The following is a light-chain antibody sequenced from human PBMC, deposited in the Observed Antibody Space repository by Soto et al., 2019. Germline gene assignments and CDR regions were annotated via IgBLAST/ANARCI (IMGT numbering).Light chain of an antibody. CDR2: EDD. Sequence: QSVLTQPPSVSAAPGQKVIISCSGGTSNIGNNFACWYQHLPGTAPKLLIYEDDKRASGIPDRFSGSRSGTLATLGITGLQTGDEADYYCGTWDSRLNAHVFGTGTKLTVL. V-gene: IGLV1-51*02. J-gene: IGLJ1*01. CDR1: TSNIGNNF. CDR3: GTWDSRLNAHV.